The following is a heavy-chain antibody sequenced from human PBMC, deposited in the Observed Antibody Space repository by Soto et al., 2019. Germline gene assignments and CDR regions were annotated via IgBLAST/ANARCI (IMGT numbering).Heavy chain of an antibody. V-gene: IGHV3-30*18. D-gene: IGHD6-19*01. J-gene: IGHJ4*02. CDR3: AKDLGSSGWAYFDH. Sequence: QLVESGGGMVPPGKSLRLSCTGSGFNFGNFAVHWVRQTPVKGLEWVAVISSHGRHQYYSDSVKGRFTISRDNSNNTVHLQLSSLRLEDTASYYCAKDLGSSGWAYFDHGGQGTLVTVSS. CDR1: GFNFGNFA. CDR2: ISSHGRHQ.